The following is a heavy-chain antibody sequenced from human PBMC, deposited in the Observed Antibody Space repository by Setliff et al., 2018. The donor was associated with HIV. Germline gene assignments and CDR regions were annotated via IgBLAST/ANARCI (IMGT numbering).Heavy chain of an antibody. V-gene: IGHV4-39*01. CDR1: GGSINSRSYY. CDR3: SRSRITMCRGVISLFDQ. Sequence: NPSETLSLTCTVSGGSINSRSYYWGWLRQPQGKELEWIGSTYYSGSTFYNPPLKTRVTISVATSKNQFPLNLNSVTAADTAVYYCSRSRITMCRGVISLFDQWGQGTLVTVSS. D-gene: IGHD3-10*01. CDR2: TYYSGST. J-gene: IGHJ4*02.